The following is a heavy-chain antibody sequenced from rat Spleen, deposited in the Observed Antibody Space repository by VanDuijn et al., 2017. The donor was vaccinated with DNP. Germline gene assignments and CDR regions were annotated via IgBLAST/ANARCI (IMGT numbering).Heavy chain of an antibody. CDR2: IDYDGSST. CDR1: GFTFSDYA. Sequence: EVQLVESGGGLVQPGRSLKLSCAASGFTFSDYAMAWVRQAPKKGLEWVATIDYDGSSTYYRDSVKGRFTISRDIAKSTLYLQMDSLRSEETATYYCAKAGGYSPWYFDYWGQGVMVTVSS. J-gene: IGHJ2*01. CDR3: AKAGGYSPWYFDY. D-gene: IGHD1-11*01. V-gene: IGHV5-17*01.